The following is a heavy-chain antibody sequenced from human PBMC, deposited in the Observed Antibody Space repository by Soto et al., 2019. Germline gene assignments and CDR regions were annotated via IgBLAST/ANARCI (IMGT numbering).Heavy chain of an antibody. Sequence: ASVKVSCKASGYTFTSYYMHWVRQAPGQGLEWMGRINPKSGGTSTAQKFQGWVTMTTDTSISTASMELTRLTSDDTAIYYCARGDSTDCSNGVCSFFYNHDMDVWGQGTTVTVSS. D-gene: IGHD2-8*01. CDR1: GYTFTSYY. CDR3: ARGDSTDCSNGVCSFFYNHDMDV. CDR2: INPKSGGT. V-gene: IGHV1-2*04. J-gene: IGHJ6*02.